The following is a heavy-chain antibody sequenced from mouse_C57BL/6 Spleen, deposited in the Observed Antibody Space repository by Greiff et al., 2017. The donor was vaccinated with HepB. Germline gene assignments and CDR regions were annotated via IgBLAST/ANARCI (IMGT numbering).Heavy chain of an antibody. J-gene: IGHJ2*01. D-gene: IGHD1-1*01. V-gene: IGHV1-55*01. Sequence: VQLQESGAELVKPGASVKMSCKASGYTFTSYWITWVKQRPGQGLEWIGDIYPGSGSTNYNEKFKSKATLTVDTSSSTAYMQLSSLTSEDSAVYYCARRRDGSSYFDYWGQGTTLTVSS. CDR1: GYTFTSYW. CDR3: ARRRDGSSYFDY. CDR2: IYPGSGST.